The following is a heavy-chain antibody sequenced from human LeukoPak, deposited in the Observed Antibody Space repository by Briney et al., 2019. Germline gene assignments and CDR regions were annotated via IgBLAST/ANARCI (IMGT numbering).Heavy chain of an antibody. J-gene: IGHJ3*02. V-gene: IGHV4-39*07. CDR3: ARDWGRDGYSGAFDI. D-gene: IGHD5-24*01. Sequence: SETLSLTCTVSGGSISSSGYYWGWLRQSPGKGLEWSGNMYYSGSAYYNPSLKSRVTISADTSNTQFSLKLKSMTAADTAMYYCARDWGRDGYSGAFDIWGQGTMVIVSS. CDR2: MYYSGSA. CDR1: GGSISSSGYY.